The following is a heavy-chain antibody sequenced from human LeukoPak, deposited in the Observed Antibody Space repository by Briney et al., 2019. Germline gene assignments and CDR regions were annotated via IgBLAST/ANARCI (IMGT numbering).Heavy chain of an antibody. J-gene: IGHJ4*02. CDR2: IYYGGCT. V-gene: IGHV4-39*01. CDR3: ARMLGGDSSGPYFDY. CDR1: GSSISSSSYY. D-gene: IGHD3-22*01. Sequence: SDTLSLTCTVSGSSISSSSYYWRWIRQPPAKGLEWIGSIYYGGCTYYNPSLKSRVTISVDTSKNQFSLKLSSVTAADTAVYYCARMLGGDSSGPYFDYWGQGTLVTVSS.